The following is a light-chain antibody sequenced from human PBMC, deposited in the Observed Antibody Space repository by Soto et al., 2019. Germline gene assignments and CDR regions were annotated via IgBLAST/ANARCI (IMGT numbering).Light chain of an antibody. Sequence: DIQMTQSPSTLSASVGDRVTITCRASQSISSWLAWYQQKPGKAPKLLIYKAASSQSGVPSRSSGSGSATEFTLTISSLQPDDFATYFCQQYNSYPHTFGQGTKLEI. J-gene: IGKJ2*01. CDR1: QSISSW. V-gene: IGKV1-5*03. CDR2: KAA. CDR3: QQYNSYPHT.